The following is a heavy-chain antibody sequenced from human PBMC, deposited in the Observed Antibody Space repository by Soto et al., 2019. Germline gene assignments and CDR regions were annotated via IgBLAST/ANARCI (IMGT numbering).Heavy chain of an antibody. V-gene: IGHV4-30-2*01. Sequence: SETLSLTCAVSGGSISSGGYSWSWIRQPPGKCLEWIGYIYHSGSTYYNPSLKSRVTISVDRSKNQFSLKLSSVTAADTAVYYCARGGDYGTFGYYYYYGMDVWGQGTTVTVYS. J-gene: IGHJ6*02. CDR1: GGSISSGGYS. D-gene: IGHD3-16*01. CDR2: IYHSGST. CDR3: ARGGDYGTFGYYYYYGMDV.